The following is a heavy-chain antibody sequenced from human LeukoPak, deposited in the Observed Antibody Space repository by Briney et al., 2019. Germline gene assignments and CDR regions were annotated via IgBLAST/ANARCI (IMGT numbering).Heavy chain of an antibody. CDR1: GFTFSSYS. Sequence: GGSLRLSCAASGFTFSSYSMNWVRQAPGKGLEWVSSISSSSSYIYYADSVKGRFTISRDNAKNSLYLQMNSLRAEDTAVYYCARDSGITRTRPGESDYWGQGTLVTVSS. V-gene: IGHV3-21*01. J-gene: IGHJ4*02. CDR3: ARDSGITRTRPGESDY. CDR2: ISSSSSYI. D-gene: IGHD1-20*01.